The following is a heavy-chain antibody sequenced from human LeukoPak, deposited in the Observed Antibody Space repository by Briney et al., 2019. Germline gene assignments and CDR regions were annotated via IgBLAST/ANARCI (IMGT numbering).Heavy chain of an antibody. CDR3: AKADYGDYEGICFDY. CDR2: IIGSGGST. D-gene: IGHD4-17*01. V-gene: IGHV3-23*01. J-gene: IGHJ4*02. CDR1: GFTFSSYA. Sequence: GRSLRLSCAASGFTFSSYAISWVRQAPGNWLEWVSAIIGSGGSTDYADTVKGRFTISRDNSKNTLYLQMNSLRAEDTAVYYCAKADYGDYEGICFDYWGQGTLVTVSS.